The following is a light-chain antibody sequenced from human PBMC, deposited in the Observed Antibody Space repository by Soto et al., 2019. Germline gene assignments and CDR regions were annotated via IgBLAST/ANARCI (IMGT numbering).Light chain of an antibody. V-gene: IGKV3-11*01. CDR3: QQRFNWPLT. J-gene: IGKJ4*01. Sequence: EIVLTQSPATLSLSPGERATLSCRASQRINIYLAWFQQKRGQAPRLLIYDASNRATGIPARFSGSGSGTDFTLTISSLEPEDFAVYYCQQRFNWPLTFGGGTKVEIK. CDR2: DAS. CDR1: QRINIY.